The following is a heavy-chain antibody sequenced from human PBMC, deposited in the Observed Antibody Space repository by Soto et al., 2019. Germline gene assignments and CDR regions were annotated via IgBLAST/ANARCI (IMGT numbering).Heavy chain of an antibody. V-gene: IGHV3-23*01. CDR3: AKDLRYDYGARTGFDY. CDR1: GFTFSNYA. J-gene: IGHJ4*02. D-gene: IGHD4-17*01. Sequence: LRLSCAASGFTFSNYAMSWVRQAPGKGLEWVSAISGSGGSTYYAESVKGRFTISRDNSKNTLYLQMNSLRAEDTALYYCAKDLRYDYGARTGFDYWGQGALVTVCS. CDR2: ISGSGGST.